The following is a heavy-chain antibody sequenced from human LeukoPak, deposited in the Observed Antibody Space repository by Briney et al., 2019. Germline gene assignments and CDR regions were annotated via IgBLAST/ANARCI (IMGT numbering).Heavy chain of an antibody. CDR2: IRNDGSMK. Sequence: GGSLRLSCAASGFTFSYYGIHWVRQAPGKGLEWVAFIRNDGSMKYYADSVKGRFTISRDNSKNTLYLQMNNLRTEDMAVYYCAKSDIIVVSDAKGNWFDPWGQGSLVTVSS. CDR1: GFTFSYYG. V-gene: IGHV3-30*02. D-gene: IGHD2-2*01. J-gene: IGHJ5*02. CDR3: AKSDIIVVSDAKGNWFDP.